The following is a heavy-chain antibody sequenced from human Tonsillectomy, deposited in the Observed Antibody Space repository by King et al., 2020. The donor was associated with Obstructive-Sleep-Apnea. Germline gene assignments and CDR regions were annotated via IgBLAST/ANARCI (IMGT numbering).Heavy chain of an antibody. CDR2: IGTAGDT. CDR1: GFTFSSYD. V-gene: IGHV3-13*01. Sequence: VQLVESGGGLVQPGGSLRLSCAASGFTFSSYDMHWVRQATGKGLEWVSAIGTAGDTYYPGSVKGRFTISRENAKKSLYLQMNSLRAGDTAVYYCARVYSYGTYGMDVWGQGTTVTVSS. D-gene: IGHD5-18*01. CDR3: ARVYSYGTYGMDV. J-gene: IGHJ6*02.